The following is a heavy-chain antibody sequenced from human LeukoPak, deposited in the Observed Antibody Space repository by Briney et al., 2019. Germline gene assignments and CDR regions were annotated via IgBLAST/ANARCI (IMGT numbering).Heavy chain of an antibody. CDR3: ATVAMGSVWFGELFSWVY. V-gene: IGHV1-24*01. CDR2: FDPEDGET. CDR1: GYTLTELS. J-gene: IGHJ4*02. D-gene: IGHD3-10*01. Sequence: ASVMVSCKVSGYTLTELSMHWVRQAPGKGLEWMGGFDPEDGETIYAQKFQGRVTMTEDTSTDTAYMELSSLRSEDTAVYYCATVAMGSVWFGELFSWVYWGQGTLVTVSS.